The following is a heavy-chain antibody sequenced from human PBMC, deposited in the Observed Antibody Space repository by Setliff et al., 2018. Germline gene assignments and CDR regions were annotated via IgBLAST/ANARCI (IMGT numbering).Heavy chain of an antibody. V-gene: IGHV3-7*01. J-gene: IGHJ4*02. Sequence: GGSLRLSCAASGFTFSRYWMSWVRQATGKGLEWVANIKQDGSEKYSVDSVKGRFTIPRDNAKNSLYLQMNSLRSEDTAVYYGARETAVAGQYYFDYCGQGTLVTVSS. CDR2: IKQDGSEK. CDR1: GFTFSRYW. D-gene: IGHD6-19*01. CDR3: ARETAVAGQYYFDY.